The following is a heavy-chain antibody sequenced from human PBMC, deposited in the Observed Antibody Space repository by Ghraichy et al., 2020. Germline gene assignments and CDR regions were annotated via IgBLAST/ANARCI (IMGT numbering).Heavy chain of an antibody. CDR2: IYSGGST. J-gene: IGHJ6*02. V-gene: IGHV3-53*04. D-gene: IGHD2-15*01. Sequence: GGSLRLSCAASGFTVSSNYMSWVRQAPGKGLEWISVIYSGGSTYYADSVKGRFTISRHNSKNTLYLQMNSLRAEDTAVYYCARDTRVGYCSGGSCYDYYYYYGMDVWGQGTTVTVSS. CDR3: ARDTRVGYCSGGSCYDYYYYYGMDV. CDR1: GFTVSSNY.